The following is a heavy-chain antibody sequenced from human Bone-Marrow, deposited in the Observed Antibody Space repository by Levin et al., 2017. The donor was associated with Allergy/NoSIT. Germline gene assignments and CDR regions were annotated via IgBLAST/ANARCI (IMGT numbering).Heavy chain of an antibody. D-gene: IGHD6-13*01. CDR3: AKDEGPFRSSFAFDC. CDR1: GFNFASYG. J-gene: IGHJ4*02. Sequence: ETLSLTCAASGFNFASYGMNWVRQAPGKGLEWVSSISGTGRHIYLADSLKGRFTISRDNAKNSLSLQMNNLRVEDTAVFYCAKDEGPFRSSFAFDCWGQGALVTVSS. V-gene: IGHV3-21*01. CDR2: ISGTGRHI.